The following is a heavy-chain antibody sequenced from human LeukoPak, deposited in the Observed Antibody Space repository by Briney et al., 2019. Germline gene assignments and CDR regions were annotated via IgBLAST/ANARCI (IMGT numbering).Heavy chain of an antibody. CDR3: ARDRQQLVHDF. Sequence: GGSLRLSCAASGFTFSSYSMNWVRQAPGKGLEWVSYISSSSSTIYYADSVKGRFTISRNNAKNALYLQINSLSDEDTAVYYCARDRQQLVHDFWGQGTLVTVSS. V-gene: IGHV3-48*02. CDR1: GFTFSSYS. J-gene: IGHJ4*02. CDR2: ISSSSSTI. D-gene: IGHD6-13*01.